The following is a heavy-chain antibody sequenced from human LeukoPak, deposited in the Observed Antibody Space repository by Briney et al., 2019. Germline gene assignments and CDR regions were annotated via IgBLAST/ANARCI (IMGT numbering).Heavy chain of an antibody. CDR3: ARGGFIADATGY. Sequence: PGGSLRLSCAASGFTFSSYAMHWVRQAPGKGLEWVAVISYDGSNKYYADSVKGRFTISRDNSKNTLYLQMNSLRAEDTAVYYCARGGFIADATGYWGQGTLVTVSS. CDR1: GFTFSSYA. CDR2: ISYDGSNK. D-gene: IGHD6-25*01. V-gene: IGHV3-30-3*01. J-gene: IGHJ4*02.